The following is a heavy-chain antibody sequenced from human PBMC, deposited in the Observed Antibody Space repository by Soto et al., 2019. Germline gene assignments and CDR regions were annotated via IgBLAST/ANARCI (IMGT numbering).Heavy chain of an antibody. V-gene: IGHV4-59*01. CDR3: ARAIAPLRFLEWLRFDY. CDR1: GGSISSYY. D-gene: IGHD3-3*01. CDR2: IYYSGST. Sequence: SETLSLTCTVSGGSISSYYWSWIRQPPGKGLEWIGYIYYSGSTNYNPSLKSRVTISVDTSKNQFSLKLSSVTAADTAVYYCARAIAPLRFLEWLRFDYWGQGTLVTVSS. J-gene: IGHJ4*02.